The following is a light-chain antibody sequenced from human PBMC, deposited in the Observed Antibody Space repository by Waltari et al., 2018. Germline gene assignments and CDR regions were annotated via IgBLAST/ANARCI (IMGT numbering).Light chain of an antibody. J-gene: IGLJ2*01. CDR2: EVN. CDR3: CVYASSGAVL. Sequence: QSALTQPASVSGSPGQSITISCTGLNYDVIGTYNLVSWYQQHPGKAPRLMIFEVNKRPSGVSDRFSASKSGNTASLTISGLQAEDEADYYCCVYASSGAVLFAGGTKLTVL. CDR1: NYDVIGTYNL. V-gene: IGLV2-23*02.